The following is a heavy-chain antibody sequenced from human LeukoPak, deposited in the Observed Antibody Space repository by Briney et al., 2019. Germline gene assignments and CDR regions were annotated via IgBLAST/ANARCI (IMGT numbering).Heavy chain of an antibody. CDR1: GYTFTGDY. Sequence: ASVKVSWKASGYTFTGDYMHWVRQAPGQGLEWMGWINPNSGGTNYAQKFQGRVTMTRDTSISTAYMDLSRLRSDDTAGYYCARESSTSPFDYWGEGTLVTASS. CDR2: INPNSGGT. J-gene: IGHJ4*02. V-gene: IGHV1-2*02. CDR3: ARESSTSPFDY. D-gene: IGHD2-2*01.